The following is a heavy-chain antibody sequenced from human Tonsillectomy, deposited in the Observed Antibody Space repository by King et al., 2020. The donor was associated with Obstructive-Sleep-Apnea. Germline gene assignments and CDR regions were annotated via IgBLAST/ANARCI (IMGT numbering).Heavy chain of an antibody. V-gene: IGHV3-53*04. J-gene: IGHJ4*02. Sequence: DVQLVESGGGLVQAGGSLRLSCTASGFTVSSNYMSWVRQAPGKGLEWVSVIYSGGSTYYADSVKGRFTISRHNSKNTVYLQMNSLRTEDTAVYFCARGSGKYYDSSGYYYPFDYWGQGTLVTVSS. CDR3: ARGSGKYYDSSGYYYPFDY. D-gene: IGHD3-22*01. CDR2: IYSGGST. CDR1: GFTVSSNY.